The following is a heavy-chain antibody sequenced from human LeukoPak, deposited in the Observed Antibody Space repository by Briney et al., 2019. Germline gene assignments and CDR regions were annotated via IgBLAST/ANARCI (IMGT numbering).Heavy chain of an antibody. CDR3: ASRPGSSDY. V-gene: IGHV4-39*01. Sequence: SETLSLTCTVSGGSISSSSYYWGWIRQPPGKGLEWIGSIYYSGSTYYNPSLKSRVTISVDTSKNQFSLKLSSVTAADTAVYYCASRPGSSDYWGQGTLVTVSS. D-gene: IGHD6-6*01. CDR1: GGSISSSSYY. CDR2: IYYSGST. J-gene: IGHJ4*02.